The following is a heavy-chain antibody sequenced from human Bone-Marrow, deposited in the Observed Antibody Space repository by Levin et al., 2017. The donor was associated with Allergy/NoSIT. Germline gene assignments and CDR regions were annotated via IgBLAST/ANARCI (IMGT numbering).Heavy chain of an antibody. D-gene: IGHD3-9*01. CDR3: ARHYDSLTGPIY. CDR2: MSNSEST. CDR1: GGSITISSYY. Sequence: SETLSLTCTVSGGSITISSYYWGWIRQPPGKGLEWIGYIGYMSNSESTHYNPSLKSRVTISVDTSKNQFPLKLSSVTAADTAVYFCARHYDSLTGPIYWGQGTLVTVSS. J-gene: IGHJ4*02. V-gene: IGHV4-39*01.